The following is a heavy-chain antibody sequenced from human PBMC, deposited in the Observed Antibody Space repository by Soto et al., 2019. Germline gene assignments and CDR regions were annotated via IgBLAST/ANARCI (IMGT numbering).Heavy chain of an antibody. J-gene: IGHJ4*02. CDR3: ARGYCGGGCYYFDY. CDR1: GFTFSTYG. V-gene: IGHV3-23*01. CDR2: ISLSGDNT. Sequence: GWSLRLSCAASGFTFSTYGVYWVRQAPGKGLEWVSSISLSGDNTYYADSVKGRFTISRDNSKNTLYLQMSSLRAEDTAVYYCARGYCGGGCYYFDYWGQGTLVTGSS. D-gene: IGHD2-21*02.